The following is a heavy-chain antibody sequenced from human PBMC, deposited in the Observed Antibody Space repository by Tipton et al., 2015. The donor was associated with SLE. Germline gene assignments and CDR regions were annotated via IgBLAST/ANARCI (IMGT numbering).Heavy chain of an antibody. Sequence: TLSLTCTVSGGSISSYYWSWIRQPPGKGLEWMGYIYNSVPGNYNPSLKSRLTISVDTSKKEFSLRLKTVTAADTAVYYCARGSRVEEELQYWGQGALVTVSS. V-gene: IGHV4-59*01. D-gene: IGHD1-26*01. J-gene: IGHJ4*02. CDR1: GGSISSYY. CDR2: IYNSVPG. CDR3: ARGSRVEEELQY.